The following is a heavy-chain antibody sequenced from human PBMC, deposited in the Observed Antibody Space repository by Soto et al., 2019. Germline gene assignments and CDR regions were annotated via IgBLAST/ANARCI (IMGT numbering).Heavy chain of an antibody. D-gene: IGHD1-26*01. V-gene: IGHV5-51*07. Sequence: PGESLKISCKTSGYTFIHYWVAWVHQLPGKGLEWMGLIYPADSDATYGPSFQGQVTLSVDKSTDTAYLQWSSLRPSDTAMYYCARFIVGATNDYFDNWGQGTLVTVSS. CDR3: ARFIVGATNDYFDN. J-gene: IGHJ4*02. CDR1: GYTFIHYW. CDR2: IYPADSDA.